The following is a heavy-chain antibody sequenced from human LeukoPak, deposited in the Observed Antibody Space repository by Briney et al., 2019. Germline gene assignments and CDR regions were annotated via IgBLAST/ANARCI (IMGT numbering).Heavy chain of an antibody. V-gene: IGHV3-23*01. CDR1: GFTLRSYA. J-gene: IGHJ4*02. CDR2: IGSSGDDNT. D-gene: IGHD2-2*02. Sequence: GGSLRLSCAASGFTLRSYAFSWVRQAPGKGLEWVSTIGSSGDDNTYYAASVKGRFTISRDNSKNTLYLQMNSLRAEDTAVYYCARVIDCSSTSCNTWAYFDYWGQGTLVTVSS. CDR3: ARVIDCSSTSCNTWAYFDY.